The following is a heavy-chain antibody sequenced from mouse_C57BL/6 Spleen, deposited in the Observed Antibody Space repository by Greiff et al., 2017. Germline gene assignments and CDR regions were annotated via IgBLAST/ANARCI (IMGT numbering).Heavy chain of an antibody. CDR1: GFTFSDYG. V-gene: IGHV5-17*01. J-gene: IGHJ1*03. CDR2: ISSGSSTI. D-gene: IGHD2-3*01. CDR3: ARGGGYYSYWYFDV. Sequence: EVKLVESGGGLVKPGGSLKLSCAASGFTFSDYGMHWVRQAPEKGLEWVAYISSGSSTIYYADTVKGRFTISRDNAKNTLFLQMTSLRSEDTAMYYCARGGGYYSYWYFDVWGTGTTVTVSS.